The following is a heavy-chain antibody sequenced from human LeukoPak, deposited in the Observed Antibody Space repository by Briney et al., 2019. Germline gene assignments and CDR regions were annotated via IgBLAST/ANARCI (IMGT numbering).Heavy chain of an antibody. V-gene: IGHV3-73*01. J-gene: IGHJ4*02. Sequence: GGSLRLSCAASGFTFSGSAMHWVRQASGKGLEWVGRIRSKANSYATAYAASVKGRFTISRDDSKNTAYLQMNSLKTEDTAVHYCTRLDIVGATLFDYWGQGTLVTVSS. D-gene: IGHD1-26*01. CDR2: IRSKANSYAT. CDR3: TRLDIVGATLFDY. CDR1: GFTFSGSA.